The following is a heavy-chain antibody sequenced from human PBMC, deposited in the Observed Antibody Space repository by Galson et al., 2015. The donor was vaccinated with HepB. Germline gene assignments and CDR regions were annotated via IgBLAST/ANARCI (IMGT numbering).Heavy chain of an antibody. D-gene: IGHD6-19*01. CDR2: IIPILGIA. V-gene: IGHV1-69*04. J-gene: IGHJ4*02. CDR1: GGTFSSYT. Sequence: SVKVSCKASGGTFSSYTISWVRQAPGQGLEWMGRIIPILGIANYAQKFQGRVTITADKSTSTAYMELSSLRSEDTAVYYCARDLSSGWYYYWGQGTLVTVSS. CDR3: ARDLSSGWYYY.